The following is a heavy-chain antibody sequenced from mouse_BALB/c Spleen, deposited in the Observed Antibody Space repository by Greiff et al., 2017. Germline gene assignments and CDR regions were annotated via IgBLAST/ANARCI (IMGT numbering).Heavy chain of an antibody. CDR2: ISSGGSYT. J-gene: IGHJ4*01. CDR1: GFTFSSYG. CDR3: ASSYNYAMDY. Sequence: EVKVVESGGDLVKPGGSLKLSCAASGFTFSSYGMSWVRQTPDKRLEWVATISSGGSYTYYPDSVKGRFTISRDNAKNTLYLQMSSLKSEDTAMYYCASSYNYAMDYWGQGTSVTVSS. V-gene: IGHV5-6*01. D-gene: IGHD1-1*01.